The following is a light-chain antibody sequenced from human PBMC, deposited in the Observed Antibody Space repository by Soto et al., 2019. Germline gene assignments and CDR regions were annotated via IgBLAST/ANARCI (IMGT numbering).Light chain of an antibody. V-gene: IGKV3D-15*01. J-gene: IGKJ4*01. CDR2: ASS. Sequence: VMTQSPANLSVSPGEGVTLFCRASQNVASNIAWYQVKPAQPPRLLIYASSTRATGIPATFSDSGSGTQFSLTISSLQSEDSAVYYCQQYYHWGLSFGGGTKVEI. CDR1: QNVASN. CDR3: QQYYHWGLS.